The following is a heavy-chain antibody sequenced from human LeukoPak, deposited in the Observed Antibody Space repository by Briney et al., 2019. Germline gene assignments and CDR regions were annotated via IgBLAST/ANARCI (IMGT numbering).Heavy chain of an antibody. CDR3: TTVGYCTSGECYGFDY. CDR1: GFTFRNAW. Sequence: GGSLRLSCAASGFTFRNAWMSWVRQAPGKGLEWVGRIKSKTDGGTTDYAAPVKGRFTISRDDSKNTQYLQMNSLKTEDTAVYYCTTVGYCTSGECYGFDYWGQGTLATVSS. D-gene: IGHD2-8*01. V-gene: IGHV3-15*01. J-gene: IGHJ4*02. CDR2: IKSKTDGGTT.